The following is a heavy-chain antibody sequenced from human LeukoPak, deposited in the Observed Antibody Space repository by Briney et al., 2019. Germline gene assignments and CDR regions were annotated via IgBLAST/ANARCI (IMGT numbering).Heavy chain of an antibody. CDR3: ARRNDGYPHFDY. V-gene: IGHV3-23*01. D-gene: IGHD1-1*01. J-gene: IGHJ4*02. CDR1: GFTFSTCA. CDR2: ISGSGDKT. Sequence: PGGSLRLSCAASGFTFSTCAMTWVRQAPGKGLEWVSAISGSGDKTYYADPVKGRFTISRDNSKSTLYLQMNSLRAEDTAVYYCARRNDGYPHFDYWGQGTLVTVSS.